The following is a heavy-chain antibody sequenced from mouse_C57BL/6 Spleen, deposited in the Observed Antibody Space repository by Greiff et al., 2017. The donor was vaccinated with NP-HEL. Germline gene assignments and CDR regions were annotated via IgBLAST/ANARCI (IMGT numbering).Heavy chain of an antibody. Sequence: EVKLVESGPGLAKPSQTLSLTCSVTGYSITSDYWNWIRKFPGNKLEYMGYISYSGSTYYNPSRKSRISINRNTFKNQYYLQLNSVTTEDTATYYCARYYYDYDGALDVWGTGTTVTVSS. J-gene: IGHJ1*03. CDR3: ARYYYDYDGALDV. CDR1: GYSITSDY. D-gene: IGHD2-4*01. CDR2: ISYSGST. V-gene: IGHV3-8*01.